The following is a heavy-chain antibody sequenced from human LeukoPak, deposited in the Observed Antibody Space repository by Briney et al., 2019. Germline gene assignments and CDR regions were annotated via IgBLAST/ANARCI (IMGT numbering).Heavy chain of an antibody. Sequence: GGSLRLSCAASGFTFSSYAMSWVRQAPGKGLEWVSAISGSGGSTYYADSVKGRFTISRDNSKNTPYLQMDSLRAEDTAVYYCAKEGIYYDSSGYSARWGQGTLVIVSS. D-gene: IGHD3-22*01. V-gene: IGHV3-23*01. CDR1: GFTFSSYA. CDR3: AKEGIYYDSSGYSAR. J-gene: IGHJ4*02. CDR2: ISGSGGST.